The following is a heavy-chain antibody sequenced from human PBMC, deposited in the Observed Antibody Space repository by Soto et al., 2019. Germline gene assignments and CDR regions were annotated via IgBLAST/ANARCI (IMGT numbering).Heavy chain of an antibody. V-gene: IGHV3-23*01. J-gene: IGHJ5*02. CDR1: GFTFSSYA. Sequence: GGSRRLSCAASGFTFSSYAMSWVRQAPGKGLEWVSAISGSGGSTYYADSVKGRFTISRDNSKNTLYLQMNSLRAEDTAVYYRAKAPDYDFWSGYYPNWFDPWGQGTLVTVSS. CDR3: AKAPDYDFWSGYYPNWFDP. CDR2: ISGSGGST. D-gene: IGHD3-3*01.